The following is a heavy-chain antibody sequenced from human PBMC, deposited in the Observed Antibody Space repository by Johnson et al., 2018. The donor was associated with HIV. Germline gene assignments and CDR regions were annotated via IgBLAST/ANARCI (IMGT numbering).Heavy chain of an antibody. J-gene: IGHJ3*02. CDR1: GFMFGSYW. CDR2: IWYDGNNK. V-gene: IGHV3-33*08. Sequence: QVQLVESGGGLVQVGGSLRLSCEVSGFMFGSYWMTWVRQAPGKGLEWVAVIWYDGNNKYYADSVKGRFTISRDNSKNTLDLQMNRLRAQDTAVYYCARESGTTVVIRGGAFDIWGQGTMVTVSS. D-gene: IGHD4-23*01. CDR3: ARESGTTVVIRGGAFDI.